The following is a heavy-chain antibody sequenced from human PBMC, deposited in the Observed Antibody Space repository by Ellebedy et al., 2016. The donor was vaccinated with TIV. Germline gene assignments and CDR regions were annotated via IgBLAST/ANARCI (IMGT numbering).Heavy chain of an antibody. CDR3: ARARIAAAGPGY. CDR1: GFTFSSYA. V-gene: IGHV3-30-3*01. CDR2: ISYDGSNK. Sequence: GESLKISXAASGFTFSSYAMHWVRQAPGKGLEWVAVISYDGSNKSYADSVKGRFTISRDNSKNTLYLQMNSLRAEDTAVYYCARARIAAAGPGYWGQGTLVTVSS. D-gene: IGHD6-13*01. J-gene: IGHJ4*02.